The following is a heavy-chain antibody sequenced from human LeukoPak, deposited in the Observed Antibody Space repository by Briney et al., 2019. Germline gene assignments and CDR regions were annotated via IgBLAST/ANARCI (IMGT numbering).Heavy chain of an antibody. CDR3: ARQPLYGPFDY. CDR2: IYYSGST. Sequence: SETLSLTCTVSGGSISSSSFYWGWIRQPPGKGLEWIGSIYYSGSTYYNPSLKSRVTISVDTSKNQFSLKLSSVTAADTAVYYCARQPLYGPFDYWGQGTLVTVSS. CDR1: GGSISSSSFY. J-gene: IGHJ4*02. V-gene: IGHV4-39*01. D-gene: IGHD3-10*01.